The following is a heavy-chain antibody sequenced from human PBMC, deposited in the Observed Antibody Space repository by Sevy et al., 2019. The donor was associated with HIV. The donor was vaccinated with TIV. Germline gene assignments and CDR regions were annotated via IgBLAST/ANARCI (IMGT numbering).Heavy chain of an antibody. CDR2: INHSGST. CDR3: ARGRGGGYCTNGVCSNWFDP. CDR1: GGSFSGYY. D-gene: IGHD2-8*01. J-gene: IGHJ5*02. V-gene: IGHV4-34*01. Sequence: ETLSLTCAVYGGSFSGYYWSWIRQPPGKGLEWIGEINHSGSTDSNPSLKSRVTISVATSKNQFSLKLSSVTAADTAVYFCARGRGGGYCTNGVCSNWFDPWGQGTLVTVSS.